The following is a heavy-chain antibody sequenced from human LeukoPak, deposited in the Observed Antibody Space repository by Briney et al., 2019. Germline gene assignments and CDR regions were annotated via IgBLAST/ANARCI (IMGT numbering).Heavy chain of an antibody. CDR3: ARALPDLRAFYYFDY. CDR1: GFTVSSNY. V-gene: IGHV3-53*01. J-gene: IGHJ4*02. D-gene: IGHD5-12*01. CDR2: IYSGGST. Sequence: GGSLRLSCAASGFTVSSNYMSWVRQAPGKGLEWVSVIYSGGSTYYADSVKGRFTISRDNSKNTLYLQMNSLRAEDTAVYYCARALPDLRAFYYFDYWGQGTLVTVSS.